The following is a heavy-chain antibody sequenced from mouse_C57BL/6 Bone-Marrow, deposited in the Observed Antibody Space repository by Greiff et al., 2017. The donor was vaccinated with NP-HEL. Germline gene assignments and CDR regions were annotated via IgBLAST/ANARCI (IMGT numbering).Heavy chain of an antibody. V-gene: IGHV14-4*01. J-gene: IGHJ1*03. Sequence: VQLQQSGAELVRPGASVKLSCTASGFNIKDDYMHWVKQRPEQGLEWIGWIDPENGDTEYASKFQGKATITADTSSNTAYLQLSSLTSEDTAVYYCTTWITTVVEGYFDVWGTGTTVTVSS. CDR1: GFNIKDDY. D-gene: IGHD1-1*01. CDR3: TTWITTVVEGYFDV. CDR2: IDPENGDT.